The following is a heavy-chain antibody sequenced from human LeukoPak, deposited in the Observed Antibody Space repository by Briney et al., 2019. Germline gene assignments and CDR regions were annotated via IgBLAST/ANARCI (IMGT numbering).Heavy chain of an antibody. CDR1: GFPFSTYW. V-gene: IGHV3-7*01. D-gene: IGHD3-3*01. CDR3: ARDDDVWSGWGH. J-gene: IGHJ4*02. Sequence: PGGSLRLSCAASGFPFSTYWLSWVRQAPGKGLEWVANINQDGGGEYYAGSVKGRFTIARDNAKNSLYLQMNSLRAEDTAVYYCARDDDVWSGWGHWGRGTLVTVSS. CDR2: INQDGGGE.